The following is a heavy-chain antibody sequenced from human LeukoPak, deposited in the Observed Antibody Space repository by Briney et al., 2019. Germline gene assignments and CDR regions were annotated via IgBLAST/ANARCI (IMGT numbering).Heavy chain of an antibody. J-gene: IGHJ5*02. CDR3: AGLRFLEWLSPGWFDP. CDR2: IYYSGST. D-gene: IGHD3-3*01. CDR1: GGSISSYY. V-gene: IGHV4-59*08. Sequence: PSETLSLTCTVSGGSISSYYWSWIRQPPGKGLEWIGYIYYSGSTNYNPSLKSRVTISVDTSKNQFSLKLSSVTAADTAVYYCAGLRFLEWLSPGWFDPWGQGTLVTVSS.